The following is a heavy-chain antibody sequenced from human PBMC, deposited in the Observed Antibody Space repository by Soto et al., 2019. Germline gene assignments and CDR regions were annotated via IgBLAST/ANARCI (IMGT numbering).Heavy chain of an antibody. J-gene: IGHJ6*03. CDR1: GFTFSSYS. Sequence: GGSLRLSCVASGFTFSSYSMNWVRQAPGKGLEWVSSISSSSSYIYYADSVKGRFTISRDNAKNSLYLQMNSLRAEDTAVYYCARDPLRDYYYYYYMDVWGKGTTVTVSS. D-gene: IGHD4-17*01. V-gene: IGHV3-21*01. CDR2: ISSSSSYI. CDR3: ARDPLRDYYYYYYMDV.